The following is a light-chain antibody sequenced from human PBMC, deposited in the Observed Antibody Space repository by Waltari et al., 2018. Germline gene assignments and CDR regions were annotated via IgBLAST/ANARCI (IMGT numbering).Light chain of an antibody. Sequence: QSALTQPASVSGSPGPSITISCTGTSSDVGGYHSVSWYQQHPGTAPKLMIFEVSNRPSGVSNRFSGSKSGNTASLTISGLQAEDESDYYCSSYTSSSTPWVFGGGTKLTVL. J-gene: IGLJ3*02. V-gene: IGLV2-14*01. CDR3: SSYTSSSTPWV. CDR2: EVS. CDR1: SSDVGGYHS.